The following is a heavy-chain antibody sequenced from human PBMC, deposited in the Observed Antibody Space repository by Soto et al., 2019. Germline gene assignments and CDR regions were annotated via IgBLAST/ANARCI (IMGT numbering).Heavy chain of an antibody. CDR2: INHSGST. CDR3: ARCHARVKYSYGSGSAFDH. V-gene: IGHV4-34*01. CDR1: GGSFSGYY. D-gene: IGHD3-10*01. Sequence: SETLSLTCAVYGGSFSGYYWSWIRQPPGKGLEWIGEINHSGSTNYNPSLKSRVTISVDTSKNQFSLKLSSVTAADTAVYYCARCHARVKYSYGSGSAFDHWGQGTLVTVSS. J-gene: IGHJ4*02.